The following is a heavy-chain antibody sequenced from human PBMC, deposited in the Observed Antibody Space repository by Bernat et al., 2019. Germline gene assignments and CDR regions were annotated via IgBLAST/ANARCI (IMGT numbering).Heavy chain of an antibody. CDR2: ISNAGGTI. D-gene: IGHD2-8*01. Sequence: QLVESGGGLVKPGESLRLSCAASGFSFSTYSMNWVRQAPGKGLEWVSSISNAGGTIYYTDSGRGRLTITEDNAENSLFLQMNGLRAEDTAVYYCAARHCSNGVCQFDDGGQGTLVTVSS. V-gene: IGHV3-21*01. CDR1: GFSFSTYS. CDR3: AARHCSNGVCQFDD. J-gene: IGHJ4*02.